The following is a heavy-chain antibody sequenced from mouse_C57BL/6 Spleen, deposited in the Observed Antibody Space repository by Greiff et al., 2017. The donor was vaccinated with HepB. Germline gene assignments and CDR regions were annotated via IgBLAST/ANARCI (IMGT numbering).Heavy chain of an antibody. V-gene: IGHV1-42*01. CDR1: GYSFTGYY. CDR2: INPSTGGT. CDR3: ARDGNYVTPYFDY. D-gene: IGHD2-1*01. J-gene: IGHJ2*01. Sequence: EVQLQQSGPELVKPGASVKISCKASGYSFTGYYMNWVKQSPEKSLEWIGEINPSTGGTTYNQKFKAKATLTVDKSSSTAYMQLKSLTSEDSAVYYCARDGNYVTPYFDYWGQGTTLTVSS.